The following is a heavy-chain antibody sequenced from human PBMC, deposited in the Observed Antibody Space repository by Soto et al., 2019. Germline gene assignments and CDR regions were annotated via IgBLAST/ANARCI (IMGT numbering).Heavy chain of an antibody. CDR3: ARKAGGGNYYILDF. CDR1: GDSFSSYA. J-gene: IGHJ4*02. V-gene: IGHV1-69*01. CDR2: IIPILTTA. D-gene: IGHD2-15*01. Sequence: QVQVVQSGAEVKKPGSSVKVSCKVSGDSFSSYAISWVRQAPGQGVEWMGGIIPILTTANYAQKFQDRVTITADESTSTAYMEVSSLTSEDTAVYYCARKAGGGNYYILDFWGQGTLVTVSS.